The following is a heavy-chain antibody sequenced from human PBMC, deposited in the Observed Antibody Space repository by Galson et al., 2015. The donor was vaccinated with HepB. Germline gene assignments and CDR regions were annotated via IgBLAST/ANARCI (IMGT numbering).Heavy chain of an antibody. D-gene: IGHD5-18*01. J-gene: IGHJ6*03. CDR3: ARDAPYVDSALVKYSYYMDV. Sequence: SLRLSCAVSGFTLSSYWMSWVRQAPGKGLEWVANIDHDGSEKYYVDSVKGRFTISRDNAQNSLYLQMNSLRAEDTAVYYCARDAPYVDSALVKYSYYMDVWGKGTTVTVSS. CDR2: IDHDGSEK. CDR1: GFTLSSYW. V-gene: IGHV3-7*03.